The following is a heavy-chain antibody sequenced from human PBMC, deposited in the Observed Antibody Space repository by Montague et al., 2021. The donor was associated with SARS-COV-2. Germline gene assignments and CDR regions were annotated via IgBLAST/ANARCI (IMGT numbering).Heavy chain of an antibody. Sequence: SETLSLTCTVSGGSISSYYWSWIRQPPGKGLEWIGYIYYSGSTNYNLSLESRVTISVDTSKNQFSLKLSSVTAADTAVYYCAREVRYYYDSSGPGAFDIWGQGTMVTVSS. CDR3: AREVRYYYDSSGPGAFDI. D-gene: IGHD3-22*01. CDR2: IYYSGST. J-gene: IGHJ3*02. V-gene: IGHV4-59*01. CDR1: GGSISSYY.